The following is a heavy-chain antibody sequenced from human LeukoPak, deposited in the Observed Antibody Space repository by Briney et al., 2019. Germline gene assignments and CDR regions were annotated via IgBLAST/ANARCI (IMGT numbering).Heavy chain of an antibody. J-gene: IGHJ4*02. D-gene: IGHD3-10*01. CDR3: ARTPYLVRGVVDY. Sequence: PGGSLRPSCAASGFTFSDYYMSWIRQAPGKGLEWVSYISSSGSTIYYADSVKGRFTISRDNAKNSLYLQMNSLRAEDTAVYYCARTPYLVRGVVDYWGQGTLVTVSS. CDR1: GFTFSDYY. CDR2: ISSSGSTI. V-gene: IGHV3-11*01.